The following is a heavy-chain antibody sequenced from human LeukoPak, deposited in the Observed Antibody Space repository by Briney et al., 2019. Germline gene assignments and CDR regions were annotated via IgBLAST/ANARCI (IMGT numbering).Heavy chain of an antibody. J-gene: IGHJ4*02. CDR2: INHSGST. Sequence: SETLSLTCAVYGGSFSGYYWSWIRQPPGKGLEWIGEINHSGSTNYYPSLKSRVTISLDTSKNHFSLNLSSVTAADTAMYYCARSGGWQSPFDYWGQGTLVTVSS. CDR1: GGSFSGYY. CDR3: ARSGGWQSPFDY. D-gene: IGHD6-19*01. V-gene: IGHV4-34*01.